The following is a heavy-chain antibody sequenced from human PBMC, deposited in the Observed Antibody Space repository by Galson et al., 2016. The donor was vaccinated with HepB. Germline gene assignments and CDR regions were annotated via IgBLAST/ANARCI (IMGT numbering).Heavy chain of an antibody. Sequence: SLRLSCAASGSTVSANYMNWVRQAPGKGLEWVSIIYSDGSTTYYADSVKGRFTISRDNSKNTLYLQMNSLSAADAGVYYCARGLKTYYYYGIDVWGQGTTVIVSS. CDR1: GSTVSANY. CDR2: IYSDGSTT. V-gene: IGHV3-53*01. CDR3: ARGLKTYYYYGIDV. J-gene: IGHJ6*02.